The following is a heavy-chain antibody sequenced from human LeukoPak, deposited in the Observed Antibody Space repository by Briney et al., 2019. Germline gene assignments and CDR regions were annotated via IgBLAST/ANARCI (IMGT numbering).Heavy chain of an antibody. Sequence: SQTLSLTCAVSGGSISSGSYYWSWIRQPAGRALEWIGRIYSSGSTNYNPSLKSRVTISVDTSKNQFSLKLSSVTAADTAMYYCARELSPRDGKGYYFDYWGQGTLVTVSS. CDR1: GGSISSGSYY. J-gene: IGHJ4*02. D-gene: IGHD2-21*02. CDR3: ARELSPRDGKGYYFDY. V-gene: IGHV4-61*02. CDR2: IYSSGST.